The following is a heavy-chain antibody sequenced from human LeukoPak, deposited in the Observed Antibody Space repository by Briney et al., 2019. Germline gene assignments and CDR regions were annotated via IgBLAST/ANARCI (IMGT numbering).Heavy chain of an antibody. CDR1: GYSFTGYW. J-gene: IGHJ4*02. D-gene: IGHD6-19*01. CDR2: IYPADSDS. V-gene: IGHV5-51*01. CDR3: ARSRGRYYVDY. Sequence: GESLQFSCKCSGYSFTGYWIAWVRQLPGKGLEWMGIIYPADSDSRYSTSFQDQATISADKSISSACLEWSCLEAWEIAMYYCARSRGRYYVDYWGQGTLVTVSS.